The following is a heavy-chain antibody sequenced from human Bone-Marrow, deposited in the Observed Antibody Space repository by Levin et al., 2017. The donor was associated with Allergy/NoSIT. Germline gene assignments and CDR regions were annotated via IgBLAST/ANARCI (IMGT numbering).Heavy chain of an antibody. CDR2: INPSGGST. Sequence: PGGSLRLSCKASGSSFTNYYIHWVRQAPGQGLEWMGIINPSGGSTRYAQKFQGRVTMTRDTSTSTVYMELSSLRSEDTAVYYCARHGAGTHYWGQGTLVTVSS. CDR1: GSSFTNYY. CDR3: ARHGAGTHY. V-gene: IGHV1-46*01. J-gene: IGHJ4*02. D-gene: IGHD6-19*01.